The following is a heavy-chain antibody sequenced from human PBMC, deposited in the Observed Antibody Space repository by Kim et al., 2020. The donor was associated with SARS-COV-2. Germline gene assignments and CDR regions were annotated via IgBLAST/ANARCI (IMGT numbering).Heavy chain of an antibody. Sequence: GRFTISRDNSKNTLYLQMNSLRAEDTAVYYCARDSRPRITMIVVVSPFDYWGQGTLVTVSS. CDR3: ARDSRPRITMIVVVSPFDY. J-gene: IGHJ4*02. D-gene: IGHD3-22*01. V-gene: IGHV3-30*07.